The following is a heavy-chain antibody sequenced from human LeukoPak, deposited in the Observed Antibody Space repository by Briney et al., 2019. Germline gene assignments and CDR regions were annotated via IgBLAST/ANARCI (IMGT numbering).Heavy chain of an antibody. D-gene: IGHD3-10*02. Sequence: GGSLRLSCAASGFTFTIHEMIWFRQAPGKGLEWVAYISSSGSTIKYADSVKGRFTISRDNAKNSLYLQMHSLRAEDTAVYYCAELGITMIGGVWGKGTTVTISS. CDR1: GFTFTIHE. CDR2: ISSSGSTI. CDR3: AELGITMIGGV. V-gene: IGHV3-48*03. J-gene: IGHJ6*04.